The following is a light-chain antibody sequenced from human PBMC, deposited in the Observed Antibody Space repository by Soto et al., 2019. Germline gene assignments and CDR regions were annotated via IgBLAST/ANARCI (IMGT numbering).Light chain of an antibody. Sequence: ESVLTQSPGTLSLSPGEGATLSCRASQSVSSSYLAWYQQKPGQAPRLLIYGASSRATGIPDRFSGSGSGTYCTLTISRLEPEDFAVYYCQQYGSSPYTFGQGTKLEIK. CDR3: QQYGSSPYT. V-gene: IGKV3-20*01. CDR1: QSVSSSY. CDR2: GAS. J-gene: IGKJ2*01.